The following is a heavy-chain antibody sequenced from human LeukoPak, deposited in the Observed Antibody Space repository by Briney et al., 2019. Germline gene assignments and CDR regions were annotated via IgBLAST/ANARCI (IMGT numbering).Heavy chain of an antibody. Sequence: KPSQTLSLACTVSGGSISSGGYYWSWIRQHPGKGLEWIGYIYYSGSTYYTPSLKSRVTISVDTSKNQFSLKLSSVTAADTAVYYCAREFHDILTGYRLDPWGQGILVTVSS. CDR3: AREFHDILTGYRLDP. J-gene: IGHJ5*02. CDR2: IYYSGST. D-gene: IGHD3-9*01. CDR1: GGSISSGGYY. V-gene: IGHV4-31*03.